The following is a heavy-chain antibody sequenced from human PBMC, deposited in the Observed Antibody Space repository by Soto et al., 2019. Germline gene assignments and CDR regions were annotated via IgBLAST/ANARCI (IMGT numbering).Heavy chain of an antibody. CDR1: GGSFSGYY. CDR3: ARASSLVVTRRLDAFDI. Sequence: QVQLQQWGAGLLKPSETLSLTCAVYGGSFSGYYWSWIRQPPGKGLEWIGEINHSGSTNYNPSLKSRVTISVATSKNQFSLKLSSVTAADTAVYYCARASSLVVTRRLDAFDIWGQGTMVTVSS. J-gene: IGHJ3*02. V-gene: IGHV4-34*01. CDR2: INHSGST. D-gene: IGHD2-21*01.